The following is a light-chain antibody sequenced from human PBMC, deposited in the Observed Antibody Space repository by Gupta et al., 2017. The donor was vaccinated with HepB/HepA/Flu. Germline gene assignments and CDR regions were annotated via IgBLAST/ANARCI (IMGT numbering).Light chain of an antibody. J-gene: IGKJ4*01. Sequence: DIVMPQSPDSLAVSLGQRAPINCKSSHSVFYRSKNKDYLAWYQQKAGQPPKLLIYCASTRESGVPDRFSGSGSGADFTLTISSLQAEDVAIYYCQQYYDIPLTYGGGTKVEIK. CDR2: CAS. CDR1: HSVFYRSKNKDY. V-gene: IGKV4-1*01. CDR3: QQYYDIPLT.